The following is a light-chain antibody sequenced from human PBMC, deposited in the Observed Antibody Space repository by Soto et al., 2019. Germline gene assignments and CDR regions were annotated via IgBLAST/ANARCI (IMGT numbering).Light chain of an antibody. V-gene: IGKV3-15*01. CDR2: GAS. Sequence: EIVMTQSPATLSVSPGERATLSCRASQSVSSNLAWYQQKPGQAPRLLIYGASTRATGIPARFSGSGSGTEFTLTIRSLQSEEFAVYYCQQYNNWRPRTLCGGTKVEI. J-gene: IGKJ4*01. CDR3: QQYNNWRPRT. CDR1: QSVSSN.